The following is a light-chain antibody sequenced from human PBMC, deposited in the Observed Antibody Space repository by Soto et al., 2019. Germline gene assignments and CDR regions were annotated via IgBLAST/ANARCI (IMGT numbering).Light chain of an antibody. Sequence: EIVLTQSPATLSLSPGERATLSCRASQSVSSYLAWYQQKPGQAPRLLIYDASNRATGIPARFSGSGSGTDFTLTISSLKPEDFAVYYCQQRSNWPPTTFGGGTKVDIK. CDR3: QQRSNWPPTT. J-gene: IGKJ4*01. CDR2: DAS. V-gene: IGKV3-11*01. CDR1: QSVSSY.